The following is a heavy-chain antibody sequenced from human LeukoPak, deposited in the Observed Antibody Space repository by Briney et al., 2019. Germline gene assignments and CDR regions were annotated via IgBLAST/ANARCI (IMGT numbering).Heavy chain of an antibody. CDR2: INQDESKK. D-gene: IGHD4-11*01. V-gene: IGHV3-7*01. J-gene: IGHJ6*03. Sequence: GGSLRLSCAASGFTFSADWMNWVRQAPGKGLEWVANINQDESKKYYVDSVKSRFTISRDNAKNSLYLQMNSLRAEDTAVYYCARVDSYYYYYMDVWGKGTTVTVSS. CDR1: GFTFSADW. CDR3: ARVDSYYYYYMDV.